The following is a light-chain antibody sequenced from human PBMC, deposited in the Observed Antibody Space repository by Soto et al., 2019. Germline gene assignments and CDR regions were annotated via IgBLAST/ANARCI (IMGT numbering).Light chain of an antibody. CDR2: KGT. CDR3: CSSAPESTYV. J-gene: IGLJ1*01. V-gene: IGLV2-23*01. Sequence: QLVLTQPASVSGSPGQSITISCTGTSSDVGGYKFVSWYQQHPHKAPQVIIYKGTQRPSGVSNRFSGSTSGNAASLTISGLQADDEADYFCCSSAPESTYVFGSGTKVTVL. CDR1: SSDVGGYKF.